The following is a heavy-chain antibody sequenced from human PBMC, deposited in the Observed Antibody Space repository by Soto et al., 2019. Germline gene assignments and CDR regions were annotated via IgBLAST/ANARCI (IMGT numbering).Heavy chain of an antibody. J-gene: IGHJ6*02. Sequence: PGGSLRLSCAASGFTFSSYAMSWVRQAPGKGLEWVSAISGSGGSTYYADSVKGRFTISRDNSKNTLYLQMNSLRAEDTAVYYCAKELPYSSGWYYYYYYGMDFWGQGTTVTVSS. D-gene: IGHD6-19*01. CDR3: AKELPYSSGWYYYYYYGMDF. V-gene: IGHV3-23*01. CDR1: GFTFSSYA. CDR2: ISGSGGST.